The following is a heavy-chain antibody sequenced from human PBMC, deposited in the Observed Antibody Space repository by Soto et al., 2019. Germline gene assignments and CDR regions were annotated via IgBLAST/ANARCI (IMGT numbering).Heavy chain of an antibody. CDR3: ARGGLTIFGVVIISYGMDV. V-gene: IGHV1-46*01. D-gene: IGHD3-3*01. J-gene: IGHJ6*02. CDR1: GYTFTSYY. CDR2: INPSGGST. Sequence: SVKVSCKASGYTFTSYYMHWVRQAPGQGLEWMGIINPSGGSTSYAQKFQGRVTMTRDTSTSTVYMELSSLRSEDTAVYYCARGGLTIFGVVIISYGMDVWGQGTTVTVSS.